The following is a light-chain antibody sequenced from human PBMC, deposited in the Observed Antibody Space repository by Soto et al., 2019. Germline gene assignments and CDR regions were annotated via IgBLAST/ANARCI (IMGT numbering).Light chain of an antibody. CDR1: QSVSSSY. J-gene: IGKJ3*01. CDR3: QQYGRSPPFS. V-gene: IGKV3-20*01. Sequence: EIVLTQSPGTLSLSPGERATLSCRASQSVSSSYLAWYQQKPGQAPRLLIYGASSRATGIPDRFSGSGSGIDFTLTISRLEPEDFAVYYCQQYGRSPPFSFGPGTKVDSK. CDR2: GAS.